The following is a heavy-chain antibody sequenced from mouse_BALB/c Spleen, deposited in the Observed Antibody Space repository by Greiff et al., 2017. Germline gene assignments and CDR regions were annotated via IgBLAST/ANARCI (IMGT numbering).Heavy chain of an antibody. D-gene: IGHD1-1*01. CDR3: ARKGGSSYGAWFAY. J-gene: IGHJ3*01. CDR1: GYTFTDYA. Sequence: QVQLQQSGAELVRPGVSVKISCKGSGYTFTDYAMHWVKQSHAKSLEWIGVISTYYGDASYNQKFKGKATMTVDKSSSTAYMELARLTSEDSAIYYCARKGGSSYGAWFAYWGQGTLVTVSA. CDR2: ISTYYGDA. V-gene: IGHV1S137*01.